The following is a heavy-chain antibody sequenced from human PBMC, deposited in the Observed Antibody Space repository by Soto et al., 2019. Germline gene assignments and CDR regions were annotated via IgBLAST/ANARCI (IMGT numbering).Heavy chain of an antibody. CDR2: ISYGGGNK. CDR3: VVPYVFDY. Sequence: RGSLRLSCAASGFTFSSYAMHWVRQAPGKGLEWAAAISYGGGNKYYAGSVKGRFTISRENSKNTLYLQMNSLRAEDTAVYYCVVPYVFDYWGQGTLVTVSS. D-gene: IGHD2-2*01. CDR1: GFTFSSYA. J-gene: IGHJ4*02. V-gene: IGHV3-30*04.